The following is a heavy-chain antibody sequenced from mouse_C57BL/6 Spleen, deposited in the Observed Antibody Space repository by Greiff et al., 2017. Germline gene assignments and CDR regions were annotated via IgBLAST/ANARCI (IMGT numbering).Heavy chain of an antibody. CDR1: GYTFTSYW. V-gene: IGHV1-61*01. Sequence: QVQLQQPGAELVRPGSSVKLSCKASGYTFTSYWMDWVKQRPGQGLEWIGNIYPSDSETHYNQKFKNKATLTVDKSSSTAYMQLSSLTSEDSAVYYCARESNYVGYAIDYWGQGTSVTVSS. D-gene: IGHD2-5*01. J-gene: IGHJ4*01. CDR2: IYPSDSET. CDR3: ARESNYVGYAIDY.